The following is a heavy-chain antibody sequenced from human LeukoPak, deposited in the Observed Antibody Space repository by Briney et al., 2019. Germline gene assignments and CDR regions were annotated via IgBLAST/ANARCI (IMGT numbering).Heavy chain of an antibody. J-gene: IGHJ6*03. V-gene: IGHV4-34*01. Sequence: SETLSLTCAVYGGSFNNYYWSWIRQPPGTGLEWLGEINHSGSTKYNPSLKSRVTISVDTSKNQFSLKLTSVTAADTAVYYCARGTGFGVVLNYYQYYMDVWGKGTTVTVSS. D-gene: IGHD3-3*01. CDR3: ARGTGFGVVLNYYQYYMDV. CDR2: INHSGST. CDR1: GGSFNNYY.